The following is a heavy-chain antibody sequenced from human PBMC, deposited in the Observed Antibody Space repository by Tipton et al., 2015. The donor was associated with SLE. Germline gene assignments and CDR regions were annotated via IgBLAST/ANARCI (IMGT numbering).Heavy chain of an antibody. CDR2: IYYSGST. J-gene: IGHJ6*02. CDR3: ARQGGDYYYYGMDV. V-gene: IGHV4-59*01. CDR1: GGSFSGYY. Sequence: LRLSCAVYGGSFSGYYWSWIRQPPGKGLEWIGYIYYSGSTNYSPSLKSRVTISVDTSKNQFSLKLSSVTAADTAVYYCARQGGDYYYYGMDVWGQGTTVTVSS. D-gene: IGHD3-10*01.